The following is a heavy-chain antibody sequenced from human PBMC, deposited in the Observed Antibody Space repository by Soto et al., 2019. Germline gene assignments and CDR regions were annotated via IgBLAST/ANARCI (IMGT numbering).Heavy chain of an antibody. CDR1: GFTFGSYP. CDR2: ISGSGGRT. CDR3: AKANWNYCMDV. D-gene: IGHD1-20*01. J-gene: IGHJ6*02. Sequence: EVQLLESGGGLVQPGGSLRLSCAASGFTFGSYPMSWVRQAPGEGLEWVSAISGSGGRTYYADSVKGRFTISRDNSKNTLHLQMNSLRVEDTAVYYCAKANWNYCMDVWGQGTAVTVSS. V-gene: IGHV3-23*01.